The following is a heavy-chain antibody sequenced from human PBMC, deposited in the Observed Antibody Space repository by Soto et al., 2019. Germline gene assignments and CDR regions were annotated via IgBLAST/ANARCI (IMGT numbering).Heavy chain of an antibody. CDR1: GYSMSSSNW. D-gene: IGHD7-27*01. V-gene: IGHV4-4*02. CDR3: ARWPLGRGANAFDI. J-gene: IGHJ3*02. Sequence: SETLSLTCTVSGYSMSSSNWWNWVRQPPGKGLEWIGEAHHSGRTNYNPSLKSRVTISVERSKNLFSLKLSSVTAADTAVYYCARWPLGRGANAFDIWGQGTMVT. CDR2: AHHSGRT.